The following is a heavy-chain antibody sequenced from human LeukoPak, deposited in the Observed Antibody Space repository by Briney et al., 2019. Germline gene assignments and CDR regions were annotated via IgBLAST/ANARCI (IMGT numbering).Heavy chain of an antibody. Sequence: PSETLSLTCTVSGGSISSYYWSWIRQPAGKGLEWIGHIYTSGSTNYNASLKSRGTMSVDTSNNQFSLKLRSVTAADTAVYYCASLPWVWGQGTLVTVSS. CDR3: ASLPWV. CDR1: GGSISSYY. V-gene: IGHV4-4*07. CDR2: IYTSGST. J-gene: IGHJ4*02.